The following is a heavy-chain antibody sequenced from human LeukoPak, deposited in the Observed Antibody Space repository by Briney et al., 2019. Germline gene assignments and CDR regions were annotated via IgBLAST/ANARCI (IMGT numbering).Heavy chain of an antibody. D-gene: IGHD3-22*01. Sequence: GGSLRLSCTASGFTFGDYAMSWVRRAPGKGLEWVGFIRSKAYGGTTEYAASVKGRFTISRDDSKSIAYLQMNSLKTEDTAVYYCTREWDYYDSSGSDYWGQGTLVTVSS. V-gene: IGHV3-49*04. J-gene: IGHJ4*02. CDR1: GFTFGDYA. CDR3: TREWDYYDSSGSDY. CDR2: IRSKAYGGTT.